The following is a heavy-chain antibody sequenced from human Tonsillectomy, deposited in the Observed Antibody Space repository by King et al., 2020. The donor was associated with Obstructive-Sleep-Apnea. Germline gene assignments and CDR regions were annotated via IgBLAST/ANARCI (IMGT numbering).Heavy chain of an antibody. J-gene: IGHJ6*02. V-gene: IGHV4-4*07. CDR1: GASVNSFY. CDR2: IYTSGST. Sequence: VQLQESGPGLVEPSETLSLTCTVSGASVNSFYWSWIRQPAGEGLEWIGRIYTSGSTDYSPSLKSRVTMSADTSKNQFSLKLTSVTAADTAVYYCARVGETIFYYYGMDVWGHGTTVTVSS. D-gene: IGHD1-7*01. CDR3: ARVGETIFYYYGMDV.